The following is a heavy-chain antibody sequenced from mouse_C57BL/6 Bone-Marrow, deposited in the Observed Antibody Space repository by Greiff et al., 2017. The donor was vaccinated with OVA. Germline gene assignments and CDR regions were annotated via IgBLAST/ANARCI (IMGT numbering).Heavy chain of an antibody. CDR2: IDPNSGGT. Sequence: QVQLQQPGAELVKPGASVKLSCKASGYTFTSYWMHWVKQRPGRGLEWIGRIDPNSGGTKYNEKFKSKATLTVDKTSSTAYMQLSSLTAEDSAVYYCARWISLITTVDPAMGYWGQGTSVTVSS. J-gene: IGHJ4*01. D-gene: IGHD1-1*01. CDR1: GYTFTSYW. CDR3: ARWISLITTVDPAMGY. V-gene: IGHV1-72*01.